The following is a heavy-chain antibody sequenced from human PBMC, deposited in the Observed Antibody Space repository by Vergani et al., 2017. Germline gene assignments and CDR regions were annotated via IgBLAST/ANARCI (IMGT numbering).Heavy chain of an antibody. J-gene: IGHJ3*02. CDR3: ARADYYGSGTDAFDI. D-gene: IGHD3-10*01. CDR1: GYTFTGYY. CDR2: INPNSGGT. V-gene: IGHV1-2*02. Sequence: QVQLVQSGAEVKKPGASVKVSCKASGYTFTGYYMHWVRQAPGQGLEWMGWINPNSGGTNYAQKFQGRVTMTRDTSNSTAYMELSRLRSDDTAVYYCARADYYGSGTDAFDIWGQGTMVTVSS.